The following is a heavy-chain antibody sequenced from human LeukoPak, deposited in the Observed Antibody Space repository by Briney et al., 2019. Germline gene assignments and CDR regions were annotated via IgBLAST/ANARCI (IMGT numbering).Heavy chain of an antibody. CDR1: GYTFTSYY. CDR2: INPSGGST. CDR3: ARGPGEGGNSGYYYGKPEDPADYYFDY. V-gene: IGHV1-46*01. D-gene: IGHD3-22*01. Sequence: ASVKVSCKASGYTFTSYYMHWVRQAPGQGLEWMGIINPSGGSTSYAQKFQGRVTMTRDMSTSTVYMELSSLRSEDTAVYHCARGPGEGGNSGYYYGKPEDPADYYFDYWGQGTLVTVSS. J-gene: IGHJ4*02.